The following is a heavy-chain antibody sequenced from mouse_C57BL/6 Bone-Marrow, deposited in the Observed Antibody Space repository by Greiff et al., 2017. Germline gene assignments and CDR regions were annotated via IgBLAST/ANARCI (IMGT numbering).Heavy chain of an antibody. V-gene: IGHV1-67*01. D-gene: IGHD1-1*01. CDR3: ARGPYYYGSSWFAY. Sequence: QVQLQQSGPELVRPGVSVKISCTGSGYTFTDYAMHWVKQSHAKGLEWIGVISTYYGDASYTQKFKDKATMTVDKSSSTAYMELASLTSEDSAVYYCARGPYYYGSSWFAYWGQGTLVTVSA. CDR2: ISTYYGDA. J-gene: IGHJ3*01. CDR1: GYTFTDYA.